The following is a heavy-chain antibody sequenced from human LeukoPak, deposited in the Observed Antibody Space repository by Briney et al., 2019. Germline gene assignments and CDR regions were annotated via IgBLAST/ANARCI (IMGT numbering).Heavy chain of an antibody. V-gene: IGHV3-48*01. J-gene: IGHJ4*02. CDR1: GFTFSSYS. CDR2: ISSSSSTI. CDR3: ARFEYYYGSGSHDY. Sequence: GGSLRLSCAVSGFTFSSYSMNWVRQAPGKGLEWVSYISSSSSTIYYADSVKGRFTISRDNAKNSLYLQMNSLRAEDTAVYYCARFEYYYGSGSHDYWGQGTLVTVSS. D-gene: IGHD3-10*01.